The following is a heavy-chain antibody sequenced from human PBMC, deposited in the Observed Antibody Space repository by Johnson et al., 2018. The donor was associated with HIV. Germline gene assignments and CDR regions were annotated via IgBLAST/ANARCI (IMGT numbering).Heavy chain of an antibody. CDR2: ISYDGSNK. D-gene: IGHD2-8*01. V-gene: IGHV3-30-3*01. J-gene: IGHJ3*01. CDR3: AKDPTRPRWVLNDAFDV. CDR1: GFTFSSYA. Sequence: QVQLVESGGGLVQPGGSLRLSCAASGFTFSSYAMHWVRQAPGKGLEWVAVISYDGSNKYYADSVKGRFTISRDNSKNTLYLQMNSLRDEDTAVYYCAKDPTRPRWVLNDAFDVWGQGTMVTVSS.